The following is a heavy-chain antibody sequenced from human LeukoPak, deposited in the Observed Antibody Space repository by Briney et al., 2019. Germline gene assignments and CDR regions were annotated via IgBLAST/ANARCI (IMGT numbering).Heavy chain of an antibody. D-gene: IGHD3-10*01. J-gene: IGHJ4*02. CDR2: ISYDGSNK. CDR3: ARGSYGSGSFLSSDY. V-gene: IGHV3-30-3*01. Sequence: GGSLRLSCSASGFTFSSYAMHWVRQAPGKGLEWVAVISYDGSNKYYADSVKGRFTISRDNSKNTLYLQMNSLRAEDTAVYYCARGSYGSGSFLSSDYWGQGTLVTVSS. CDR1: GFTFSSYA.